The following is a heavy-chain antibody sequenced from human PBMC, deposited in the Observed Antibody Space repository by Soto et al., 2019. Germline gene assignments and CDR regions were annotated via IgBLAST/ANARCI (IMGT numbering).Heavy chain of an antibody. Sequence: SETLSLTCTVSGGSISSGDYYWSWIRQPPGKGLEWIGYIYYSGSTYYNPSLKSRVTISVDTSKNQFSLKLSSVTAADTAVYYCARAFRSIASLDPTIDFDYWGQGTLVTVSS. CDR2: IYYSGST. CDR1: GGSISSGDYY. D-gene: IGHD2-21*01. CDR3: ARAFRSIASLDPTIDFDY. V-gene: IGHV4-30-4*01. J-gene: IGHJ4*02.